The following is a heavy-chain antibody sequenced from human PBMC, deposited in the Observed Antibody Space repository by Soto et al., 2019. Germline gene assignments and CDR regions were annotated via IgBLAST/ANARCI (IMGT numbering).Heavy chain of an antibody. CDR1: GFNFGRYS. V-gene: IGHV3-74*01. J-gene: IGHJ6*03. D-gene: IGHD3-3*01. Sequence: GGSLRLSCAAAGFNFGRYSMHWVRQAPGKGLVWVSRINGDGSSTTHADSVRGRFTISRDNTKNTLYLQMNSLRAEDTAVYYCTRDAYYDFWSGYSAYYYYYMDVWGKGTTVTLSS. CDR3: TRDAYYDFWSGYSAYYYYYMDV. CDR2: INGDGSST.